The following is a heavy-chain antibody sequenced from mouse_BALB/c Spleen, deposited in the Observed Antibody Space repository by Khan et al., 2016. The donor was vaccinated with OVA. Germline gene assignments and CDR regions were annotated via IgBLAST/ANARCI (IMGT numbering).Heavy chain of an antibody. CDR1: GYSITSDYA. V-gene: IGHV3-2*02. Sequence: EVQLQESGPGLVKPSQSLSLTCTVTGYSITSDYAWNWIRQFPGNKLEWMGYISSTGGTSYNPSLKSRISITRDTSKNQFFLQLESVTAEDTATYYCARSLYYSYGYALDCWGRGTLVTVSS. D-gene: IGHD2-14*01. CDR2: ISSTGGT. J-gene: IGHJ4*01. CDR3: ARSLYYSYGYALDC.